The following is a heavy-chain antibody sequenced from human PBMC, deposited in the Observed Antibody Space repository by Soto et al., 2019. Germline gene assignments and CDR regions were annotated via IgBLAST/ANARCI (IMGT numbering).Heavy chain of an antibody. CDR2: FDAEDGET. CDR3: ARGPAWNPSDDAFDI. Sequence: GASVKVSCKVSGYALTELSMHWVRQAPGKGLEWMGGFDAEDGETIYAQKLQGRVTMTTDTSTSTAYMELRSLRSDDTAVYYCARGPAWNPSDDAFDIWGQGTMVTVSS. V-gene: IGHV1-24*01. J-gene: IGHJ3*02. D-gene: IGHD1-1*01. CDR1: GYALTELS.